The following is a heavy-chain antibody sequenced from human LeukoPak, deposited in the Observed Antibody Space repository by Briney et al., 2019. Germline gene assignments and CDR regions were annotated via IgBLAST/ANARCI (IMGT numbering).Heavy chain of an antibody. CDR2: IRSKSDGGTT. V-gene: IGHV3-15*01. CDR3: ASDVPENAAQIDY. Sequence: GGSLRLSCAASGFTFTNAWMSWVRQAPGKGLELVGRIRSKSDGGTTDYAAPVNGRFTISRDDSTNTLYLQMTSLKTDDTALYYCASDVPENAAQIDYWGQGTLVTVSS. CDR1: GFTFTNAW. D-gene: IGHD2-15*01. J-gene: IGHJ4*02.